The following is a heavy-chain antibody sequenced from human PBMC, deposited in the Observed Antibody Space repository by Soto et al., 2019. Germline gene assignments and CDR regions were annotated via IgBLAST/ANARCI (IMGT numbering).Heavy chain of an antibody. CDR2: ISTYNGNT. V-gene: IGHV1-18*01. D-gene: IGHD4-17*01. CDR3: ARDGYGDYGY. CDR1: GYTFTSNG. Sequence: QVQLVQSGAEVKKPGTSVKVYCKASGYTFTSNGISWVRQAPGQGLEWMGWISTYNGNTNSAQKLQGRVTMTRDTSTSISYMELRDLRSDDTAVYYCARDGYGDYGYWGQGSLVTVSS. J-gene: IGHJ4*02.